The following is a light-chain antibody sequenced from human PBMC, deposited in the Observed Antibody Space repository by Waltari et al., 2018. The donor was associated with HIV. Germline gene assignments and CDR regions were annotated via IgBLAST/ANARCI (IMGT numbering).Light chain of an antibody. Sequence: QSALTQPHSVSGSPGQSVTISCTGTSSDIGGYNYASWYRQFPGKAPSVIIHDVNKRPSGVPDRFSGSKAGNTASLTISGLQTDDEADYYCCSYAGNSDVVFGGVTTLTVL. CDR2: DVN. CDR3: CSYAGNSDVV. CDR1: SSDIGGYNY. V-gene: IGLV2-11*01. J-gene: IGLJ2*01.